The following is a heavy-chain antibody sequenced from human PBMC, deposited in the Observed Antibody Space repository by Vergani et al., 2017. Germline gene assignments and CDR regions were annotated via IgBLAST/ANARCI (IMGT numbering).Heavy chain of an antibody. Sequence: EVQLVESGGGLVKPGGSLRLSCAASGFTFSSYSMNWVRQAPGKGLEWVSSISSSSSYIYYADSVKGRFTISRDNAKNSLYLQMNSLRAEDTAVYYCARPAYDILTGYQHWGQGTLVTVSS. D-gene: IGHD3-9*01. V-gene: IGHV3-21*01. CDR2: ISSSSSYI. CDR3: ARPAYDILTGYQH. CDR1: GFTFSSYS. J-gene: IGHJ1*01.